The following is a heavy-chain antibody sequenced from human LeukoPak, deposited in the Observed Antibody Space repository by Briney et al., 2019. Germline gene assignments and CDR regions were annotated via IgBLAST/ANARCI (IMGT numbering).Heavy chain of an antibody. CDR1: GFAFSTYT. V-gene: IGHV3-30-3*01. Sequence: GGSLRLSCAASGFAFSTYTIHWVRQTPGKGLEWVAVISDDGSNKYFAESVKGRFTISRDNSKNTLYLQINSLRAEDTALYYCARHYFDGSGYLFDYWGQGTLVTVSS. J-gene: IGHJ4*02. D-gene: IGHD3-22*01. CDR3: ARHYFDGSGYLFDY. CDR2: ISDDGSNK.